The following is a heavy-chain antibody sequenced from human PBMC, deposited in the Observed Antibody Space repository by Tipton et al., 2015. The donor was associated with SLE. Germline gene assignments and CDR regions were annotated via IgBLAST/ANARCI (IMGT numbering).Heavy chain of an antibody. D-gene: IGHD3-3*01. CDR2: INHRGST. Sequence: LSLTCAVYGGSFSGYYWSWIRKPPGKGLEWIGEINHRGSTNYNPSLKSRVTISVDTSKNQFSLKLSSVTAADTAVYYCARVRPPLSIFGVVKGTDYYYMDVWGKGTTVTVSS. J-gene: IGHJ6*03. CDR3: ARVRPPLSIFGVVKGTDYYYMDV. CDR1: GGSFSGYY. V-gene: IGHV4-34*01.